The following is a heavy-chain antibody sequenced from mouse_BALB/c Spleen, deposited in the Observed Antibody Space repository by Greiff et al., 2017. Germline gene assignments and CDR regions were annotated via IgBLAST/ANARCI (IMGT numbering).Heavy chain of an antibody. V-gene: IGHV3-2*02. J-gene: IGHJ4*01. D-gene: IGHD1-1*01. CDR3: AREGYGSRVTGAMDY. CDR2: ISYSGST. CDR1: GYSITSDYA. Sequence: VQLKQSGPGLVKPSQSLSLTCTVTGYSITSDYAWNWIRQFPGNKLEWMGYISYSGSTSYNPSLKSRISITRDTSKNQFFLQLNSVTTEDTATYYCAREGYGSRVTGAMDYWGQGTSVTVSS.